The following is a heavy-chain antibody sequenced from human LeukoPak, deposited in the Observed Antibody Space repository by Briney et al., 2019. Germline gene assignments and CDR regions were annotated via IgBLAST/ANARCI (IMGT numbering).Heavy chain of an antibody. J-gene: IGHJ4*02. D-gene: IGHD2-2*01. CDR1: GGSISSYY. V-gene: IGHV4-59*08. CDR3: ARHPRFYEVPAAKGPHFDY. Sequence: SETLSLTCTVSGGSISSYYWSWIRQPPGKGLEWIGYIYYSGSTNYNPSLKSRVTISVDTSKNQFSLKLSSVTAADTAVYYCARHPRFYEVPAAKGPHFDYWGQGTLVTVSS. CDR2: IYYSGST.